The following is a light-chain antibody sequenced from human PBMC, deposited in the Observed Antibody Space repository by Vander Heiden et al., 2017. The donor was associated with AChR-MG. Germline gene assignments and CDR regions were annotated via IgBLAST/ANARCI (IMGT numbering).Light chain of an antibody. CDR3: QQRRSWPRT. CDR1: QSLSTY. V-gene: IGKV3-11*01. J-gene: IGKJ1*01. Sequence: EIVLTQSPVTLSLSPGARATLTCRASQSLSTYLAWYQQKPGQPPRLRVYGASTRASGVPDRFTGSGSGTDFILTISSLEPEDFAVYYCQQRRSWPRTFGQGS. CDR2: GAS.